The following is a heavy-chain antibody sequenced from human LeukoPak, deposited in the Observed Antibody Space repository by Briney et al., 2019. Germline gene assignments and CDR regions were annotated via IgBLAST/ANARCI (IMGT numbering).Heavy chain of an antibody. Sequence: GGSLRLSCAASGYTFSSYAMHWVRQAPGKGLEWVAVISYDGSNKYYADSVKGRFTISRDNSKNTLYLQMNSLRAEDTAVYYCAKDGVSGNPGAAFDIWGQGTMVTVSS. CDR2: ISYDGSNK. D-gene: IGHD4-23*01. J-gene: IGHJ3*02. CDR1: GYTFSSYA. V-gene: IGHV3-30-3*01. CDR3: AKDGVSGNPGAAFDI.